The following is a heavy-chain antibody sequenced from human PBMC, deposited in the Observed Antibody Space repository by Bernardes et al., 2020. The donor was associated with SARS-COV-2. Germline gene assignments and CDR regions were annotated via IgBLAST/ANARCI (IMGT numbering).Heavy chain of an antibody. CDR1: GYTFTSYG. J-gene: IGHJ5*02. CDR3: ATVPPFISGWYLSVHPNWFDP. D-gene: IGHD6-19*01. V-gene: IGHV1-18*01. CDR2: ISAYNGNT. Sequence: ASVKVSCKASGYTFTSYGISWVRQAPGQGLEWMGWISAYNGNTNYAQKLQGRVTMTTDTSTSTAYMELRSLRSEDTAVYYCATVPPFISGWYLSVHPNWFDPWGQGTLVTVSS.